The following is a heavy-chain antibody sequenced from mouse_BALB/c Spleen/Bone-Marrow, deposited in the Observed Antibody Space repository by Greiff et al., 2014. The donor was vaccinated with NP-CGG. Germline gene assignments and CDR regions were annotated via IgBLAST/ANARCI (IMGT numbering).Heavy chain of an antibody. CDR2: IWAGGST. D-gene: IGHD2-4*01. CDR3: ARDPIYYDYDWYFDV. J-gene: IGHJ1*01. V-gene: IGHV2-9*02. CDR1: GFSLTSYG. Sequence: QVHLKESGPGLVAPSQSLSITCTVSGFSLTSYGVHWVRQPPGKGLEWLGVIWAGGSTNYNSALMSRLSISKDNSKSQVFLKMNSLQTDDTAMYYCARDPIYYDYDWYFDVWGAGTTVTVSS.